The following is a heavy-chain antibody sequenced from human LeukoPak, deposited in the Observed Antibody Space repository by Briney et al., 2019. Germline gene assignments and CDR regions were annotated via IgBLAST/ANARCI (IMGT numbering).Heavy chain of an antibody. V-gene: IGHV3-21*01. Sequence: GGSLRLSCAASGFTFSSYEMNWVRQAPGKGLEWVSSISSSSSYIYYADSVKGRFTISRDNAKNSLYLQMNSLRAEDTAVYYCARGPRELYGSGSYYRYWGQGTLVTVSS. D-gene: IGHD3-10*01. CDR1: GFTFSSYE. CDR2: ISSSSSYI. CDR3: ARGPRELYGSGSYYRY. J-gene: IGHJ4*02.